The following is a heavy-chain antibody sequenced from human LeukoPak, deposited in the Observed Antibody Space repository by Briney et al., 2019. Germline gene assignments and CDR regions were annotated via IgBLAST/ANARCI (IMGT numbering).Heavy chain of an antibody. CDR1: GFTFSSYA. D-gene: IGHD2-2*01. CDR3: AKDRSASCYAPIDW. CDR2: IPISGDST. V-gene: IGHV3-23*01. J-gene: IGHJ4*02. Sequence: SGGSLRLSCAASGFTFSSYAMSWVRQAPGKGLEWVSAIPISGDSTYYADSVKGRFTISRDNSKNTLYLQMNSLRAEDTAVYFCAKDRSASCYAPIDWRGQGTLVTVSS.